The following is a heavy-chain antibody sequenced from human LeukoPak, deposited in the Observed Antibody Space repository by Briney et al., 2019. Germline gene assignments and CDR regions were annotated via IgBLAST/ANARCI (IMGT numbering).Heavy chain of an antibody. Sequence: GGSLRLSCAASGFTFDDYGMSWVRQAPGKGLEWVSGINWNGGSTGYADSVKGRFTISRDNAKNSLYLQMNSLRAEDTALYYCARDGYAAILKSLVAVGLYYYYYMDVWGKGTTVTVSS. CDR1: GFTFDDYG. D-gene: IGHD6-19*01. CDR3: ARDGYAAILKSLVAVGLYYYYYMDV. CDR2: INWNGGST. V-gene: IGHV3-20*04. J-gene: IGHJ6*03.